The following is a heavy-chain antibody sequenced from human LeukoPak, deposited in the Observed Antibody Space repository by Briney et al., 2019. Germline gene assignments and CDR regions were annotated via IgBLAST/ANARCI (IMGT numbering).Heavy chain of an antibody. CDR3: AVSGYYPSAIASGWYFDL. Sequence: GESLKISCKGSGYSFTSYWIGWVRQMPGKGLEWMGIIYPGDSDTRYSPSFQGQVTISADKAISTAYLQWSSLKASDTAMYYCAVSGYYPSAIASGWYFDLWGRGTLVTVSS. CDR1: GYSFTSYW. D-gene: IGHD3-22*01. J-gene: IGHJ2*01. CDR2: IYPGDSDT. V-gene: IGHV5-51*01.